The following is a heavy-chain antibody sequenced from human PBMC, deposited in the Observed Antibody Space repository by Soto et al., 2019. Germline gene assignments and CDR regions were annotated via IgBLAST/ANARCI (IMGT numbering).Heavy chain of an antibody. CDR3: ARQWKDMVRGVIIIRNSDY. J-gene: IGHJ4*02. D-gene: IGHD3-10*01. CDR2: IYYSGRT. Sequence: QLQLQESGPGLVKPSETLSLTCTVSGGSISSSSYYWGWIRQPPGKGLEWIGSIYYSGRTYYNPSLKSRVTISVDTSKNQFSLKLSSVTAADTAVYYCARQWKDMVRGVIIIRNSDYWGQGTLVTVSS. CDR1: GGSISSSSYY. V-gene: IGHV4-39*01.